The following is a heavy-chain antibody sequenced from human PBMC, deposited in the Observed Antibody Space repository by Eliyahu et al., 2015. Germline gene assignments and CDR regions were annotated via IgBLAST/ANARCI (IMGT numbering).Heavy chain of an antibody. CDR2: MYNGGAT. Sequence: EVQLVESGGGLIQPGGSLRLSCAASGFTVSSNYMSWVRQAPGKGLEXLSVMYNGGATYYADSVKGRFTISRDNSKNTLYLQMNSLRADDTAVYYCARDLGAYKRAFDYWGQGTLVAVSS. D-gene: IGHD3-16*01. J-gene: IGHJ4*02. CDR1: GFTVSSNY. V-gene: IGHV3-53*01. CDR3: ARDLGAYKRAFDY.